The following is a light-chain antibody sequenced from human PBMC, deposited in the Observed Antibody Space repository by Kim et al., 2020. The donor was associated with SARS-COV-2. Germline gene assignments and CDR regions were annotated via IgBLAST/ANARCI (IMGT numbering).Light chain of an antibody. J-gene: IGLJ3*02. CDR1: SGHSSDA. CDR2: LNSDGSH. V-gene: IGLV4-69*01. Sequence: SVKLTGTLGSGHSSDAIAWHQQQPEKGPRYLMKLNSDGSHSKGDGIPDRFSGSSSGAERYLTISSLQSEDEADYYCQTWGTGIRVFGGGTQLTVL. CDR3: QTWGTGIRV.